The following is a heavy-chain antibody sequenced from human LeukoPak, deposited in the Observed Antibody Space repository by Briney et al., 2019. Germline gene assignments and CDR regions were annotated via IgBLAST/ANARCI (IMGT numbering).Heavy chain of an antibody. CDR1: GFTFSSYS. D-gene: IGHD1-26*01. Sequence: PGGSLRLSCAASGFTFSSYSMNWVRQAPGKGLEWVSSISSSSSYIYYADSVKGRFTISRDDAKNSLYLQMNSLRAEDTAVYYCARDGPGSYSSDYWGQGTLVTVSS. V-gene: IGHV3-21*01. J-gene: IGHJ4*02. CDR2: ISSSSSYI. CDR3: ARDGPGSYSSDY.